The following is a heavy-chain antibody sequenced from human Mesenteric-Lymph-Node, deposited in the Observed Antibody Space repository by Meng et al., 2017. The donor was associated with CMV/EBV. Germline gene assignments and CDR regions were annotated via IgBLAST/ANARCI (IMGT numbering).Heavy chain of an antibody. Sequence: SLKISCAASGFTFDDYAMHWVRQVPGKGLEWVSGISWNSGTIDYADSVKGRFTISRDNAKNSLYLQMNSLRAEDTALYFCARGNSYDSSGYSDYWGQGTLVTVSS. V-gene: IGHV3-9*01. CDR2: ISWNSGTI. J-gene: IGHJ4*02. D-gene: IGHD3-22*01. CDR1: GFTFDDYA. CDR3: ARGNSYDSSGYSDY.